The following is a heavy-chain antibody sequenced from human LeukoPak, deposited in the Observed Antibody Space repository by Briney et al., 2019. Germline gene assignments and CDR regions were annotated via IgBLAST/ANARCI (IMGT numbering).Heavy chain of an antibody. Sequence: GGSLRLSCAASGFTFSTYALQRVRQAPGKGLEWVAVTSYDGSHKYYADSVKGRFTLSRDNSKNTLFLQMNSLRTEDTAVYYCARDGGGSGRSLIFDYWGQGALVTVSS. CDR1: GFTFSTYA. CDR2: TSYDGSHK. CDR3: ARDGGGSGRSLIFDY. V-gene: IGHV3-30*04. J-gene: IGHJ4*02. D-gene: IGHD6-19*01.